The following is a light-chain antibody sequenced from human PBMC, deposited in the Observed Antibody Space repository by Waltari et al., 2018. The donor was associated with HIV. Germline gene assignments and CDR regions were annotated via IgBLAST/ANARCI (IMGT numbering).Light chain of an antibody. CDR2: DAS. CDR1: QSVTRHY. CDR3: QQYNSSPLT. Sequence: EIVLTQSPGALSLSPGERATLSCRASQSVTRHYLAWYQHKHGQAPRLLIYDASIRATGIPDRFSGGGSGTDFTLTISRLEPEDFAAYYCQQYNSSPLTFGGGTKVEIK. J-gene: IGKJ4*01. V-gene: IGKV3-20*01.